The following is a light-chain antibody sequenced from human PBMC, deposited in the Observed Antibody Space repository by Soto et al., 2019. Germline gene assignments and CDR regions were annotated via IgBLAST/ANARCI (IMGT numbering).Light chain of an antibody. CDR3: STWDDSLDGPV. J-gene: IGLJ2*01. CDR2: NND. Sequence: QSVLTQPPSASGTPGQRVTISCSGGSSNIGTNAVNWYQHVPGTAPKLLIYNNDRRPSGVPDRFSASKSGTSASLAISGLQSAEAADYYCSTWDDSLDGPVFGGGTKVTVL. V-gene: IGLV1-44*01. CDR1: SSNIGTNA.